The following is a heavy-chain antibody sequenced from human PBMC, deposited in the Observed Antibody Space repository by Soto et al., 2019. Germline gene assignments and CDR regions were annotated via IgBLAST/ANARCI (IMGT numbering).Heavy chain of an antibody. CDR1: GYSISSGYY. J-gene: IGHJ4*02. D-gene: IGHD2-21*01. CDR2: IHHSGRN. Sequence: PSETLSLTCAVSGYSISSGYYWAWIRQPPGKGLEWIGSIHHSGRNYSNPSLTSRLTISVDTSTNKFSLKLTSVTAADTAVYYCARGDDIAVLTTYCSHFWGPGTLVTVST. CDR3: ARGDDIAVLTTYCSHF. V-gene: IGHV4-38-2*01.